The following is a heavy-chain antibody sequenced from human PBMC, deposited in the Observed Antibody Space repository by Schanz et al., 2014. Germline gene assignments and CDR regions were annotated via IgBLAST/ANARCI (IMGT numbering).Heavy chain of an antibody. Sequence: ESGGTLVRPGGSLRLSCAASGFTFSTYAMAWVRQAPGKGLEWVALVSSDGNNDYYTDSVKGRFTISRDNSRDTVYLQMNSLRADDTAMYYCARWFLIRGVILDSWGQGTLVTVSS. D-gene: IGHD3-10*01. CDR1: GFTFSTYA. CDR3: ARWFLIRGVILDS. CDR2: VSSDGNND. J-gene: IGHJ4*02. V-gene: IGHV3-30*03.